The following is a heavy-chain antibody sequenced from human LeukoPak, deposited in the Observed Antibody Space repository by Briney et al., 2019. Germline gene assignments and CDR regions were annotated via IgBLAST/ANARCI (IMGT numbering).Heavy chain of an antibody. V-gene: IGHV4-59*01. CDR2: IYYSGST. CDR3: ARAIYSGYDAFDI. Sequence: SETLSLTRTVSGASISSYYWSWIRQPPGKGLEWIGYIYYSGSTNYNPSLKSRVTISVDTSKNQFSLKLSSVTAADTAVYYCARAIYSGYDAFDIWGQGTMVTVSS. J-gene: IGHJ3*02. CDR1: GASISSYY. D-gene: IGHD5-12*01.